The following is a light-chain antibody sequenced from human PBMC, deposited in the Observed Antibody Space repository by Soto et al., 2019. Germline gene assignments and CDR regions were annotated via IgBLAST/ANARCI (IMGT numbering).Light chain of an antibody. J-gene: IGKJ4*01. Sequence: EIVMTQSPATLSVSPGERATLSCRASQRVSSNLAWYQQKPGQAPRLLIYGVSTRATGIPARFSGSGSGTKFTLTISSLQSEDSAVYYCQQYKNWLALTFGGGTKVDSK. CDR3: QQYKNWLALT. CDR2: GVS. CDR1: QRVSSN. V-gene: IGKV3-15*01.